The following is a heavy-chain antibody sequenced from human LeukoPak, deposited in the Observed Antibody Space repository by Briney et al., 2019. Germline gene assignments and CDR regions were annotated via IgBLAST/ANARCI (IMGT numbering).Heavy chain of an antibody. Sequence: SETLSLTCTVSGGSISSSSYYWGWIRQPPGKGLEWIGRIYTSGSTNYNPSLKSRVTMSVDTSKNQFSLKLSSVTAADTAVYYCAADSGYFDYWGQGTLVTVSS. D-gene: IGHD1-26*01. CDR2: IYTSGST. CDR1: GGSISSSSYY. J-gene: IGHJ4*02. V-gene: IGHV4-39*07. CDR3: AADSGYFDY.